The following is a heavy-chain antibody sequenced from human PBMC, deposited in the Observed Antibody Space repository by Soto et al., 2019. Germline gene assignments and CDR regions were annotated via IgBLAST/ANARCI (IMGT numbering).Heavy chain of an antibody. Sequence: PSETLSLTCTVSGGPISSYYWSWIRQPPGKGLEWIGYIYYSGSTNYNPSLKSRVTISVDTSKNQFSLKLSSVTAADTAVYYCAREAIAVAGRFDYWGQGTLVTVSS. CDR3: AREAIAVAGRFDY. CDR2: IYYSGST. V-gene: IGHV4-59*01. D-gene: IGHD6-19*01. CDR1: GGPISSYY. J-gene: IGHJ4*02.